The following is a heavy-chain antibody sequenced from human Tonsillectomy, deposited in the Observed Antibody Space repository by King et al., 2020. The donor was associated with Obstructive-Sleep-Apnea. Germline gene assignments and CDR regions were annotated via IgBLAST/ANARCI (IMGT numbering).Heavy chain of an antibody. D-gene: IGHD2-2*01. Sequence: VQLQESGPGLVKPSQTLSLTCTVSGGSISSGDYYWSWIRQPPGKGLEWIGYIYYSGSTYYNPSLKSRVTISVDTSKNQFSLKLSSVTAADTAVYYCARGAGYCSSTSCYYWFDPWGQGTLVTVSS. CDR1: GGSISSGDYY. V-gene: IGHV4-30-4*01. CDR2: IYYSGST. J-gene: IGHJ5*02. CDR3: ARGAGYCSSTSCYYWFDP.